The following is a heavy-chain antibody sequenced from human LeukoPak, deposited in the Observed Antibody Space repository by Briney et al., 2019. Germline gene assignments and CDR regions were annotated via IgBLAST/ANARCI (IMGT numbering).Heavy chain of an antibody. Sequence: PSETLSLTCTVSGGSISSGGYYWSWIRQPPGKGLEWIGYIYHSGSTYYNPSLKSRVTISVDRSKNQFSLKLSSVTAADTAVYYCARRKSPPRSGTILDYWGQGTLVTVSS. CDR1: GGSISSGGYY. D-gene: IGHD3-3*01. CDR2: IYHSGST. V-gene: IGHV4-30-2*01. CDR3: ARRKSPPRSGTILDY. J-gene: IGHJ4*02.